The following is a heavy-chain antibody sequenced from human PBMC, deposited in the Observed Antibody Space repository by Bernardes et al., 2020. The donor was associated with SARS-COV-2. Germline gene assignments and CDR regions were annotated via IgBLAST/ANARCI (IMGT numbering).Heavy chain of an antibody. J-gene: IGHJ4*02. V-gene: IGHV4-34*01. D-gene: IGHD2-15*01. CDR2: IHFNGKT. CDR1: GGSFSDHS. CDR3: ATFTQPATHFDC. Sequence: SEPLSLTCAIYGGSFSDHSWSWVRQPPGKGLEWIGEIHFNGKTTYNPSLESRVTISVDRSRNQFSLKLTSVTAADTAVYHCATFTQPATHFDCWGQGTPVTVSS.